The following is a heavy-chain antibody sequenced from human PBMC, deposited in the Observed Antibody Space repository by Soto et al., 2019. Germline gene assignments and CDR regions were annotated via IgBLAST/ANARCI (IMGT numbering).Heavy chain of an antibody. CDR2: ISGSGGST. V-gene: IGHV3-23*01. J-gene: IGHJ4*02. CDR1: GFTFSSYA. Sequence: EVQLLESGGGLVQPGGSLRLSCAASGFTFSSYAMSWVRQAPGKGLEWVSAISGSGGSTYYADSVKGRFTISRDNAQNTLSLHMTSLRAEDTAVYYCAKKGGQLACFDYWGKGTLVTVCS. CDR3: AKKGGQLACFDY. D-gene: IGHD6-13*01.